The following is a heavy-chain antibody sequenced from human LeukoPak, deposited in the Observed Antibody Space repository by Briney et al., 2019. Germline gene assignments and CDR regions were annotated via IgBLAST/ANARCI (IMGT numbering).Heavy chain of an antibody. J-gene: IGHJ4*02. CDR2: ISWNSGSI. CDR3: AKGCGGDCYPIDY. D-gene: IGHD2-21*02. Sequence: GGSLRLSCAASGFTFDDYAMHWVRQAPGKGLEWVSGISWNSGSIGYADSVKGRFTISRDNAKNSPYLQMNSLRAEDTALYYCAKGCGGDCYPIDYWGQGTLVTVSS. V-gene: IGHV3-9*01. CDR1: GFTFDDYA.